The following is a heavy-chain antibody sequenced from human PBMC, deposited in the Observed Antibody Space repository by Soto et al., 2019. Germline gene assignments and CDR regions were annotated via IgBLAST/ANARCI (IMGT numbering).Heavy chain of an antibody. J-gene: IGHJ5*02. Sequence: QVQLVQSGAEVKKPGASVKVSCKASGYTFTSYAMHWVRQAPGQRLEWMGWINAGNGNTKYSQKFQGRVTITRDTSASTAYMELSSLRSEDTAVYYCARDAGLLLLLYNWFDPWGQGTLVTVSS. D-gene: IGHD2-15*01. CDR3: ARDAGLLLLLYNWFDP. CDR2: INAGNGNT. V-gene: IGHV1-3*01. CDR1: GYTFTSYA.